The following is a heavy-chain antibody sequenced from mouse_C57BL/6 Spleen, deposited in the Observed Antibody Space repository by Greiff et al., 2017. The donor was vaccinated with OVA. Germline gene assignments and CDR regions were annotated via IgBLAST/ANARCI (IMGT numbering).Heavy chain of an antibody. J-gene: IGHJ1*03. CDR1: GFTFTDYY. CDR2: IRNKANGYTT. Sequence: VQLKESGGGLVQPGGSLSLSCAASGFTFTDYYMSWVRQPPGKALEWLGFIRNKANGYTTEYSASVKGRFTISRDNSQSILYLQMNALRAEDSATYYCARYTQGYFDVWGTGTTVTVSS. CDR3: ARYTQGYFDV. V-gene: IGHV7-3*01.